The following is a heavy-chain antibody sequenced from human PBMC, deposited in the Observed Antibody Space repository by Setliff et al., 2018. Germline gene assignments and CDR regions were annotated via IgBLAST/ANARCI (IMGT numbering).Heavy chain of an antibody. CDR2: ISHSGSA. D-gene: IGHD3-10*01. Sequence: SETLSLTCAVYGGSFSTYFWGWIRQPPGKGLEWIGEISHSGSANYNPSLKSRVTMSVDTSKNQFSLNLNSVTAADTAVYYCARVDFTMIQGVLGPWGQGTLVTVSS. CDR1: GGSFSTYF. V-gene: IGHV4-34*01. CDR3: ARVDFTMIQGVLGP. J-gene: IGHJ5*02.